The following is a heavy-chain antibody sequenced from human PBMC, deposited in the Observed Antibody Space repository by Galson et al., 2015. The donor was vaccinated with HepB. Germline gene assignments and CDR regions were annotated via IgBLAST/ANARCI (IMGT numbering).Heavy chain of an antibody. D-gene: IGHD4-23*01. J-gene: IGHJ4*02. V-gene: IGHV1-69*13. CDR3: ARFDGGTFDY. Sequence: SVKVSCKASGGTFSSYAISWVRQAPGRGLEWMGESIPIFGSANYAQKFQGRLTITADESTSTAYMELSSLRSEDTAVYYCARFDGGTFDYWGQGTLVTVSS. CDR2: SIPIFGSA. CDR1: GGTFSSYA.